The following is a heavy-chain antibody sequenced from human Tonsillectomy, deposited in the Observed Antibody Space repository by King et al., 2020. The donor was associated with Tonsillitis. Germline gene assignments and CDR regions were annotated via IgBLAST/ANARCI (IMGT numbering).Heavy chain of an antibody. Sequence: VQLQESGPGLVKPSGTLSLTCAVSGGSINSRDWWSWVRQPPGKGLEWIGAVEHSGLTHYNPSLKSRVTISLYNSKNHFSLNLSSVTAAATAVYYCEGDRYGYNNGQGAFDVWGQGTMVSVSS. CDR2: VEHSGLT. CDR3: EGDRYGYNNGQGAFDV. J-gene: IGHJ3*01. V-gene: IGHV4-4*02. D-gene: IGHD5-24*01. CDR1: GGSINSRDW.